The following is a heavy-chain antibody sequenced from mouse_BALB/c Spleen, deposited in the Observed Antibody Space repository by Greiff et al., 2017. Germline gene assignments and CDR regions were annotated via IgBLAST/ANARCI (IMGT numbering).Heavy chain of an antibody. CDR3: ARRREDYAMDY. J-gene: IGHJ4*01. V-gene: IGHV1-26*01. CDR2: INPYNGAT. Sequence: EVQLQQSGPELVKPGASVKISCKASGYSFTGYYMHWVKQSHVKSLEWIGRINPYNGATSYNQNFKDKASLTVDKSSSTAYMELHSLTSEDSAVYYCARRREDYAMDYWGQGTSVTVSS. CDR1: GYSFTGYY.